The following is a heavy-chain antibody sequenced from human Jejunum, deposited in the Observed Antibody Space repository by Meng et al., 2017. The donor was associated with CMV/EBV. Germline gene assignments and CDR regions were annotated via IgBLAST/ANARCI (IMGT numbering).Heavy chain of an antibody. CDR3: AKDEGWLLDYAFHI. CDR2: TSVGGTT. CDR1: GFTFSSYA. D-gene: IGHD5-24*01. Sequence: SGFTFSSYAMTWVRQAPGKGLEWVATTSVGGTTYYADSVKGRFTISGDNSKNILYLQMNSLRAEDTAVYYCAKDEGWLLDYAFHIWGQGTRVTVSS. J-gene: IGHJ3*02. V-gene: IGHV3-23*01.